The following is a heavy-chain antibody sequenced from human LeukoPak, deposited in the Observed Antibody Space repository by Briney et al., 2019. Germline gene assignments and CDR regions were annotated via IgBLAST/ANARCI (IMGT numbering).Heavy chain of an antibody. CDR1: GGFISSYY. D-gene: IGHD1-26*01. V-gene: IGHV4-59*01. CDR2: IYYSGST. CDR3: AREGTSGSYPYYFDY. J-gene: IGHJ4*02. Sequence: SETLSLTCTVSGGFISSYYWSWIRQPPGKGLEWIGYIYYSGSTNYNPSLKSRVTISVDTSKNQFSLKLSSVTAADTAVYYCAREGTSGSYPYYFDYWGQGTLVTVSS.